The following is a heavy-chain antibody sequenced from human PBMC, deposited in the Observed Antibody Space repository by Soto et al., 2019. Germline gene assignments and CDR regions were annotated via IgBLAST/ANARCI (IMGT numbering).Heavy chain of an antibody. D-gene: IGHD2-2*01. Sequence: PVKSSCNAVGYTFTSSGISWRRKAPGQGLEGMGWTSAYNGNTNYAQKLQGRVTMTTDTSTSTAYMELRSLRSDDTAVYYCARDRWDIVVVPAAPTRHHWYFDLWGRGTLVTVSS. J-gene: IGHJ2*01. CDR1: GYTFTSSG. CDR3: ARDRWDIVVVPAAPTRHHWYFDL. V-gene: IGHV1-18*01. CDR2: TSAYNGNT.